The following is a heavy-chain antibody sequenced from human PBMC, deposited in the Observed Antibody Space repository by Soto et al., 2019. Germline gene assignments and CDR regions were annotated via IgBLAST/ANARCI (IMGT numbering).Heavy chain of an antibody. CDR3: ARDHGSYPNT. CDR2: VYYSGAA. V-gene: IGHV4-59*01. CDR1: GGAITSDF. D-gene: IGHD3-16*02. J-gene: IGHJ1*01. Sequence: SETLSLTCNVSGGAITSDFWSWIRQPPGKGLEWIGYVYYSGAADYNPSLTPRVTISIATSKTQFSLRLASATAADTGVYYCARDHGSYPNTWGQGILVTVSS.